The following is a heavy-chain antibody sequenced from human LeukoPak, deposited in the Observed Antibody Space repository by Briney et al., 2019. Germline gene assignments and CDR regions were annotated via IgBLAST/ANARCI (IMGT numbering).Heavy chain of an antibody. CDR1: GYRFTRYW. J-gene: IGHJ4*02. Sequence: GESLKISCKGSGYRFTRYWIGWVRQMPGKGLEWVGIINPVDSDTRYSPSFQGQVTISADKSISTAYLQWSSLKASDTAMYYCARHEDFRSGNHYALPLDYWGQGTLVTVSS. CDR3: ARHEDFRSGNHYALPLDY. D-gene: IGHD3-10*01. V-gene: IGHV5-51*01. CDR2: INPVDSDT.